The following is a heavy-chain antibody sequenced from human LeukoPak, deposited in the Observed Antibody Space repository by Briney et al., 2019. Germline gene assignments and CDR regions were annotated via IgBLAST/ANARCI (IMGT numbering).Heavy chain of an antibody. CDR2: IYYSGNT. D-gene: IGHD1-26*01. Sequence: SETLSLTCTVSGGSINNYYWSWIRQPPGKGLEWIGYIYYSGNTNYNPSLKSRVTISVDTSKNQFSLKLSSVTAADTAVYYCARTNSGTYYSVDYWGQGTLVTVSS. J-gene: IGHJ4*02. V-gene: IGHV4-59*08. CDR3: ARTNSGTYYSVDY. CDR1: GGSINNYY.